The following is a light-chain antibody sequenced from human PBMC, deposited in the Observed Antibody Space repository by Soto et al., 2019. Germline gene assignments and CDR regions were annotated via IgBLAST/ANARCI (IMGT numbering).Light chain of an antibody. V-gene: IGLV1-44*01. CDR3: GTWDSSLSAYV. CDR1: SSNVGGNP. J-gene: IGLJ1*01. Sequence: QSALTQPPSASGTPGQRVTISCSGSSSNVGGNPVNWYQHVPTTAPKLLIYTNTQRPSGVPDRFSGSKSGTSASLAITGLQTGDEADYYCGTWDSSLSAYVFGTGTKVTVL. CDR2: TNT.